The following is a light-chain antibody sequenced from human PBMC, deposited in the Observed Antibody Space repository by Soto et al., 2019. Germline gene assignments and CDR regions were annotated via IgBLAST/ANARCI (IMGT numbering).Light chain of an antibody. V-gene: IGKV3D-15*01. CDR1: QSVTSK. J-gene: IGKJ1*01. CDR3: QQYNNWLWT. Sequence: EIVMTQSPATLSVSPGERATLSCRASQSVTSKVAWYQHTPGQAPRLLIYDTYTRATDIPARFSGSGSGTEFTLTISSLQSEDFAVYYCQQYNNWLWTFGQGTKLEIK. CDR2: DTY.